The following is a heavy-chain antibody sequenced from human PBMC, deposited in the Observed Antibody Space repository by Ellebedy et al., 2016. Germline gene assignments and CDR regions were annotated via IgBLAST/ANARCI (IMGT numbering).Heavy chain of an antibody. D-gene: IGHD6-19*01. Sequence: GSLRLSCNVSGGSVSSDYWNWIRRPPGKGLEWIGYVFHTGTTNYNPSLKRRVTMSVDTSKSQFSLRLTSVTAADTAVYYCAKWNGGWYAFEVWGQGTMVTVSS. CDR2: VFHTGTT. V-gene: IGHV4-59*02. CDR3: AKWNGGWYAFEV. CDR1: GGSVSSDY. J-gene: IGHJ3*01.